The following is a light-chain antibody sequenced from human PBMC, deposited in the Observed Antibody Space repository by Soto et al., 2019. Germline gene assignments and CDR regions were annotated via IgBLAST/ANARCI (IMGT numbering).Light chain of an antibody. CDR2: AAS. J-gene: IGKJ3*01. CDR3: QQTYSTLFT. Sequence: DIQMTQSPSALSASVGDRVTITCRASQSISRYLNWYQQKPGKAPEPLIYAASSLQSGVPSRFSGSGSGTDFTHTISNLQPEDFATYFCQQTYSTLFTFGPGTKVEIK. CDR1: QSISRY. V-gene: IGKV1-39*01.